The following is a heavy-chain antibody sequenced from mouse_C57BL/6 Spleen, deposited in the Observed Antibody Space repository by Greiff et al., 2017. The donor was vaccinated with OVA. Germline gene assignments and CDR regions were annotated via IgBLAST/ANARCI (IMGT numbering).Heavy chain of an antibody. CDR2: IYPGDGDT. J-gene: IGHJ1*03. CDR3: ARDTTVVGYFDV. Sequence: QVQLQQSGAELVKPGASVKISCKASGYAFSSYWMNWVKQRPGKGLEWIGQIYPGDGDTNYNGKFKGKATLTADKSSSTAYMQLSILTSEDSAVYVCARDTTVVGYFDVWGTGTTVTVSS. V-gene: IGHV1-80*01. D-gene: IGHD1-1*01. CDR1: GYAFSSYW.